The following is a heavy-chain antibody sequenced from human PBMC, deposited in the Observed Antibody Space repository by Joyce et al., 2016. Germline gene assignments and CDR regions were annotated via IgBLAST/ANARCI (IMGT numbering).Heavy chain of an antibody. D-gene: IGHD6-25*01. V-gene: IGHV3-30*18. J-gene: IGHJ4*02. CDR1: GLTLSNYG. CDR2: ISYDGVYK. Sequence: QVQLVESGGGVVQPGRSLRLSCTASGLTLSNYGVHWVRQAPGKGVEWVAVISYDGVYKYYSDSGKGRFTISRDNSRDTLFLEMNSLRAEDTAVYYCAKILTAGYSSGWFLDYWGQGTLVTVSS. CDR3: AKILTAGYSSGWFLDY.